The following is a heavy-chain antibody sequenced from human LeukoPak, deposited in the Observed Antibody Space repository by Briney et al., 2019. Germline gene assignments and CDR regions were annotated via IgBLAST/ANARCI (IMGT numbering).Heavy chain of an antibody. CDR1: GYTFTDYY. V-gene: IGHV1-2*02. J-gene: IGHJ5*02. CDR2: INPQSGGT. D-gene: IGHD6-13*01. CDR3: ARGSYWYDG. Sequence: ASVKVSCKASGYTFTDYYIQWVRQAPGQGPEWMGWINPQSGGTIYAQKFQGRVTMTRETSISTAYMELSRLKSDDTAVFYCARGSYWYDGWGQGTLVTVSS.